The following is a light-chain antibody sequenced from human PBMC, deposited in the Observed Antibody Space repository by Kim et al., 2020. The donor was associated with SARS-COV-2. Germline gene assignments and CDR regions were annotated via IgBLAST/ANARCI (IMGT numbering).Light chain of an antibody. CDR1: SGDVGANNH. CDR3: CSDADSSTSYV. CDR2: DVS. V-gene: IGLV2-11*01. Sequence: QSVTISGTGTSGDVGANNHHSWYQQHPGKAPTLMIYDVSGRPSGVPDRFSGSKSGNTASLTISGLQAEDEADYYCCSDADSSTSYVFGAGTKVTVL. J-gene: IGLJ1*01.